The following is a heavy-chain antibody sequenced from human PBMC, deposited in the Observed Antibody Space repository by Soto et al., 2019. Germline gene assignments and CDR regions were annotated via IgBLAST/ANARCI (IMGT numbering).Heavy chain of an antibody. Sequence: QVHLQQWGAGLLKPSETLSLTCGVYGGSLRGSYWSWIRQPPGKALEWLGKVTHSGSTTFNPSLKSSVSVSEDTSDNQFSLKLNAVSAADTDVYYCARGHIPVYGPVPDYFDSWGQGTLVTVSS. V-gene: IGHV4-34*02. CDR1: GGSLRGSY. CDR3: ARGHIPVYGPVPDYFDS. J-gene: IGHJ4*02. CDR2: VTHSGST. D-gene: IGHD2-21*01.